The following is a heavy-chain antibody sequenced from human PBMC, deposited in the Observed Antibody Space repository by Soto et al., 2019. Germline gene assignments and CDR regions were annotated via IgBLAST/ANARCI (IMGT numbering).Heavy chain of an antibody. D-gene: IGHD3-22*01. CDR1: GGTFSSYA. CDR3: ARVPFVVGDSSGYSDYWYFDL. J-gene: IGHJ2*01. CDR2: IIPIFGTA. Sequence: SVKVSCKASGGTFSSYAISWVRQAPGQGLEWMGGIIPIFGTANYAQKFQGRVTITADESTSTAYMELSSLRSEDTAVYYCARVPFVVGDSSGYSDYWYFDLWGRGTLVTVSS. V-gene: IGHV1-69*13.